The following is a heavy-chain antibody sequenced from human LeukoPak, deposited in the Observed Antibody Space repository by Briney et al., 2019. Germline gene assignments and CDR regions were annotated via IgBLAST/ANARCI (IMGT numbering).Heavy chain of an antibody. CDR3: ARGRVTGD. J-gene: IGHJ4*02. CDR2: IKQDGSEQ. Sequence: GGSLRLSCAASRFTFSTYWMNWVRQAPGKGLEWVANIKQDGSEQNYVDSVKGRFTVSRDNGKKLLYLQMNSLRAEDTAMYYCARGRVTGDWGQGTLVTVSS. V-gene: IGHV3-7*04. D-gene: IGHD3-10*01. CDR1: RFTFSTYW.